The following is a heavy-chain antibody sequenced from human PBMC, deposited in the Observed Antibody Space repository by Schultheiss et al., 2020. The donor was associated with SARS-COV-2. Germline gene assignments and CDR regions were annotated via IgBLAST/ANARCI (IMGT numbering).Heavy chain of an antibody. CDR2: INHSGST. CDR1: GGSFSGYY. J-gene: IGHJ6*02. V-gene: IGHV4-34*01. CDR3: AREAGTTNYGMDV. Sequence: SQTLSLTCAVYGGSFSGYYWSWIRQPPGKGLEWIGEINHSGSTNYNPSLKSRVTISVDTSKNQFSLKLSSVTAADTAVYYCAREAGTTNYGMDVWGQGTTVTVSS. D-gene: IGHD1-7*01.